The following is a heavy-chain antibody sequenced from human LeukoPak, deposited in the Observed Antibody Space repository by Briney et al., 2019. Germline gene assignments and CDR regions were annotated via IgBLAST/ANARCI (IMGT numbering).Heavy chain of an antibody. Sequence: SETLSLTCTVSGGSISSYCWSWIRQPPGKGLEWIGYIYYSGSTNYNPSLKSRVTISVDTSKNQFSLKLSSVTAADTAVYYCARDASIAAAPMYYFDYWGQGTLVTVSS. V-gene: IGHV4-59*01. CDR3: ARDASIAAAPMYYFDY. D-gene: IGHD6-13*01. CDR1: GGSISSYC. J-gene: IGHJ4*02. CDR2: IYYSGST.